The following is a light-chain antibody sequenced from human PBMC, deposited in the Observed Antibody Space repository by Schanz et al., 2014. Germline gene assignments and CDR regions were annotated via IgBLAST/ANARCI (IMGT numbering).Light chain of an antibody. J-gene: IGKJ4*01. CDR1: QSISRT. CDR2: GAS. CDR3: QQYYSLPLT. Sequence: EIVLTQSPTTLSVSPGERAILSCRASQSISRTLAWYQQKPGQAPRLVIYGASTRATGIPDRFSGSGSGTEFTLTISSLQSEDFAVYYCQQYYSLPLTFGGGTKVEIK. V-gene: IGKV3D-15*01.